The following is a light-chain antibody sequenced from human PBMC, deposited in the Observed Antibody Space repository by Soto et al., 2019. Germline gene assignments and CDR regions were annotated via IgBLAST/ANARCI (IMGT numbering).Light chain of an antibody. CDR3: TSYTSSSTLDV. Sequence: QSVLTQPASVSGSPGQSITISCTGTSSDVGGYNYVSWYQQHPGKAPKLMIYEVSNRPSGVSNRFSCSKSGHTASLTISGLQSEDEADYFCTSYTSSSTLDVFGTGTKVTVL. V-gene: IGLV2-14*01. CDR1: SSDVGGYNY. CDR2: EVS. J-gene: IGLJ1*01.